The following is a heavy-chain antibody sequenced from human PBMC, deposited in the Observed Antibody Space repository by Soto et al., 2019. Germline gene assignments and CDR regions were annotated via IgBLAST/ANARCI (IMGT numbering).Heavy chain of an antibody. CDR3: ASAVAVAANSDY. Sequence: ASVKVSCKASGYTFTGYAMHWVRQAPGQRLEWMGWINAGNGNTKYSQKFQGRVTITRDTSASTAYMELSSLRSEDTAVYYCASAVAVAANSDYWGQGTLVTVSS. V-gene: IGHV1-3*01. CDR2: INAGNGNT. J-gene: IGHJ4*02. D-gene: IGHD6-19*01. CDR1: GYTFTGYA.